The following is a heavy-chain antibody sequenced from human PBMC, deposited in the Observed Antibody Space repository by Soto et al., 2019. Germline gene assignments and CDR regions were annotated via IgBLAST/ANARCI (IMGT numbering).Heavy chain of an antibody. D-gene: IGHD3-22*01. CDR1: GYTFTDYW. Sequence: PGESLKISCKGSGYTFTDYWIGWVRQMPGKGLEWMGIIWPGDSDTRYSPSFQGQVTISVDKSINTAYLQWSRLKASDTAIYYCARQRLWGTSGYYYFENWGQGTLVTVSS. CDR3: ARQRLWGTSGYYYFEN. V-gene: IGHV5-51*01. J-gene: IGHJ4*02. CDR2: IWPGDSDT.